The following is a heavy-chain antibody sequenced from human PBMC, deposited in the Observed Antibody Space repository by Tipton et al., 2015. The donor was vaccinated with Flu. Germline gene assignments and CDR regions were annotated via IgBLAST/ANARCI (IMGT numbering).Heavy chain of an antibody. CDR3: AREDFWSGFDY. D-gene: IGHD3-3*01. CDR2: VIYNGNT. Sequence: TLSLTCSVSGGSISSRYWSWIRQPPGKGLEWVGSVIYNGNTNYNPSLKSRVSISVDTSKSHFSLKLNSVTAADTAVYYCAREDFWSGFDYWGQGTLVIVSS. J-gene: IGHJ4*02. V-gene: IGHV4-59*11. CDR1: GGSISSRY.